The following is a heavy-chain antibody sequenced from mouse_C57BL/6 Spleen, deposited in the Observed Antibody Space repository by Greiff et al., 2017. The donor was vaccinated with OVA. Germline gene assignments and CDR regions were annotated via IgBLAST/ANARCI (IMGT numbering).Heavy chain of an antibody. Sequence: EVMLVESGGGLVKPGGSLNLSCAASGFTFSDYGMHWVRQAPEKGLEWVAYISSGSSTIYYADTVKGRFTISRDNAKNTLFLQMTSLRSEDTAMYYCARGRLMDYWGQGTTLTVSS. CDR2: ISSGSSTI. D-gene: IGHD1-3*01. J-gene: IGHJ2*01. CDR1: GFTFSDYG. CDR3: ARGRLMDY. V-gene: IGHV5-17*01.